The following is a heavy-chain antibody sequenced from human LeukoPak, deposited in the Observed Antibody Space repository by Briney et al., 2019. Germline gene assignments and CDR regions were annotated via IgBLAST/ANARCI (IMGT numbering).Heavy chain of an antibody. Sequence: ASVKVSCKASGYTFTGYYMHWVRQAPGQGLEWMGWIDPNSGDTNYAQKFQGRVTMTRDTSIRTAYMELSSLRSDETAVYYCARPQGSGWTNYYGMDVWAKGPRSPSP. J-gene: IGHJ6*02. CDR2: IDPNSGDT. CDR3: ARPQGSGWTNYYGMDV. CDR1: GYTFTGYY. D-gene: IGHD6-19*01. V-gene: IGHV1-2*02.